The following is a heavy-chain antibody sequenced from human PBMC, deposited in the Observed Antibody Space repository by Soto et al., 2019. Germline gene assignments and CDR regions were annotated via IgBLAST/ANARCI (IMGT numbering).Heavy chain of an antibody. CDR1: GGTFSSYA. CDR2: IIPIFGTA. D-gene: IGHD3-3*01. CDR3: ARDDDFWSGYFTWFDP. Sequence: SVKVSCKASGGTFSSYAISWVRQAPGQGLEWMGGIIPIFGTANYAQKFQGRVTITADESTSTAYMELSSLRSEDTAVYYCARDDDFWSGYFTWFDPWGQGTLVTVSS. J-gene: IGHJ5*02. V-gene: IGHV1-69*13.